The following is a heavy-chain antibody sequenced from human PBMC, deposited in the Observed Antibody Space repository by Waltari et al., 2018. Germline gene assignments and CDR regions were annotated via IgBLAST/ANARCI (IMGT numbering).Heavy chain of an antibody. CDR3: ARARSRSDYFDY. CDR2: INPSGGST. Sequence: QAPGQGLGWMGIINPSGGSTNYARNFQGRVTMTRDTSTSTVYMELSSLRSDDTAVYYCARARSRSDYFDYWGQGTLVTVSS. V-gene: IGHV1-46*01. J-gene: IGHJ4*02.